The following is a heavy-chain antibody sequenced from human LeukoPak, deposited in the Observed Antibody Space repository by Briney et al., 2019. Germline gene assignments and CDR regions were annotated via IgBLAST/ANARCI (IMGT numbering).Heavy chain of an antibody. D-gene: IGHD1-14*01. CDR1: GFPFSSFA. CDR3: ARGEGIGNLDY. CDR2: ISYDGNQI. V-gene: IGHV3-30-3*01. J-gene: IGHJ4*02. Sequence: GGSLRLSCAASGFPFSSFAMHWVRQAPGKGLEWMAMISYDGNQIYYGDSVKGRSTISRDDSKNTVSLQLNSLRPEDTAVYFCARGEGIGNLDYWGQGSLVTVSS.